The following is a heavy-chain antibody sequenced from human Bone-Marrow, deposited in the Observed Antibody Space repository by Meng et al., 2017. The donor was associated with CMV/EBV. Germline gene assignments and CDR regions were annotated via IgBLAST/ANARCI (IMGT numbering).Heavy chain of an antibody. CDR3: ARPMDYLPYGSGSSPLGY. CDR1: GYSFTSYW. D-gene: IGHD3-10*01. Sequence: GESLKISCKGSGYSFTSYWIGWVRQMPGKGLEWMGIIYPGDSDTRYSPSFQGQVTISADKSISTAYLQWSSLKASDTAMYYCARPMDYLPYGSGSSPLGYWGQGTLVTVSS. V-gene: IGHV5-51*01. J-gene: IGHJ4*02. CDR2: IYPGDSDT.